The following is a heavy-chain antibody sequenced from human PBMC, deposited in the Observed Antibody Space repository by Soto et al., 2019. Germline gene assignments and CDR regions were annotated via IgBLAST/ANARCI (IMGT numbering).Heavy chain of an antibody. CDR1: GGSISSYY. D-gene: IGHD6-13*01. J-gene: IGHJ1*01. CDR2: IYYSGST. CDR3: ARGMAWSSSWSSELGFQH. Sequence: QVQLQESGPGLVKPSETLSLTCTVSGGSISSYYWSWIRQPPGKGLEWIGYIYYSGSTNYNPSLKGRCTISVDTSKNQFARKLSSVTAASTAVYYCARGMAWSSSWSSELGFQHWGQGTLVTVAS. V-gene: IGHV4-59*01.